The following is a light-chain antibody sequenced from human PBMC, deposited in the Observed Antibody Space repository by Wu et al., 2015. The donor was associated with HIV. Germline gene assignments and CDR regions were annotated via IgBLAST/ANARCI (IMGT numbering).Light chain of an antibody. Sequence: DIQMTQSPSSLSASVGDRVTITCRASQSISSYLHWYQQKPGKAPNLVIYAASSLQSGAPSRFSGSGSGTDFTLTISSLQPEDFATYYCQQIYSTPKTFGQGTKVEIK. J-gene: IGKJ1*01. V-gene: IGKV1-39*01. CDR3: QQIYSTPKT. CDR1: QSISSY. CDR2: AAS.